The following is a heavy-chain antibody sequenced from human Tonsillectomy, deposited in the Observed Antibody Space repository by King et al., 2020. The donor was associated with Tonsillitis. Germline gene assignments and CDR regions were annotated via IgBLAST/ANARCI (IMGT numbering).Heavy chain of an antibody. Sequence: QLQESGPGLVKPSETLSLTCAVSGYSISSGYYWGWVRQSPGKGLEWIGTIYHIGSTHYNPSLKSRVTISVDTSKNQFSLKLSSVTAADTAVYYCASLKRDYPYYFDYWGQGTLVTVSS. CDR2: IYHIGST. CDR1: GYSISSGYY. V-gene: IGHV4-38-2*01. J-gene: IGHJ4*02. CDR3: ASLKRDYPYYFDY. D-gene: IGHD4-17*01.